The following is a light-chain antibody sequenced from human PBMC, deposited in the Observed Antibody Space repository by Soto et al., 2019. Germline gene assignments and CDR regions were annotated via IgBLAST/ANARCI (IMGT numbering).Light chain of an antibody. CDR2: EDN. J-gene: IGLJ1*01. CDR1: SGSIASNY. V-gene: IGLV6-57*03. CDR3: KSYDSSNQIV. Sequence: NFMLTQPHSVSESPGKTVTISCTRSSGSIASNYVQWYQQRPGSAPTTVIYEDNQRPSGVPDRFSGSIDSSSNSASLTISGLKTEDEADYYCKSYDSSNQIVFGTGTKLTVL.